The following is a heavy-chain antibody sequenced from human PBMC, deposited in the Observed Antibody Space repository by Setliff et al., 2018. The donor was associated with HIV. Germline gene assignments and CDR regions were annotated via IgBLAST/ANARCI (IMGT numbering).Heavy chain of an antibody. Sequence: PGGSLRLSCTGSGFSLSSYSMHWVRQAPGKGLVWVSRINSDGSSTSYADSVKGRFTISRDNAKNTLYLQMNSLRAEDTAVYYCASNYYDSSGYISWGQGTLVTVS. CDR1: GFSLSSYS. D-gene: IGHD3-22*01. J-gene: IGHJ4*02. V-gene: IGHV3-74*01. CDR2: INSDGSST. CDR3: ASNYYDSSGYIS.